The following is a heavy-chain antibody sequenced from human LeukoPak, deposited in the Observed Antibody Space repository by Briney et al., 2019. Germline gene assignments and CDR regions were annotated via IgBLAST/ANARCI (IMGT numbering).Heavy chain of an antibody. CDR1: GVSISSYY. Sequence: PSETLSLTCTVSGVSISSYYWSWIRQPPGKGLEWIGYIYHSGSTNYNPSLKSRVAISLDTSKNQFSLKLSSVTAADTAVYYCARDSNYGFDYWGQVTLVTVSS. J-gene: IGHJ4*02. V-gene: IGHV4-59*01. CDR2: IYHSGST. CDR3: ARDSNYGFDY. D-gene: IGHD1-7*01.